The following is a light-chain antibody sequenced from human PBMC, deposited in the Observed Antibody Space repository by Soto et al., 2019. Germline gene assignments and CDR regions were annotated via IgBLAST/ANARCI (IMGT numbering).Light chain of an antibody. V-gene: IGKV3-20*01. CDR2: GAS. CDR3: QQYGSSLIT. Sequence: ENVLTQSPGTLSLSPGERATLSCRASQSISSSYFAWYQQKPGQAPRFLIYGASSRATGIPDRFSGSGSGTDFTLTISRLEPEDFAVYYCQQYGSSLITFGQGTRLEIK. CDR1: QSISSSY. J-gene: IGKJ5*01.